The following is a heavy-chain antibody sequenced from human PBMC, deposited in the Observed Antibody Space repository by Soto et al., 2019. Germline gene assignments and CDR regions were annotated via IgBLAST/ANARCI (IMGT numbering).Heavy chain of an antibody. Sequence: EVQLVESGGGLLQPGGSLRVSCAASEFTVSSNYMTWVRQAPGKGLEWVSVIDNAGRANYAESGKGRFTNSRDNSKNTLYLQMISLRVEDTAVYYCARGASYYDFWSGHYTSYTCYGVAVWGQWTTVTVS. J-gene: IGHJ6*02. V-gene: IGHV3-53*01. CDR2: IDNAGRA. CDR3: ARGASYYDFWSGHYTSYTCYGVAV. CDR1: EFTVSSNY. D-gene: IGHD3-3*01.